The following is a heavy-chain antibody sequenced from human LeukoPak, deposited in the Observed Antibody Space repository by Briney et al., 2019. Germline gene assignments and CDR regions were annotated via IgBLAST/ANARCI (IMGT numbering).Heavy chain of an antibody. D-gene: IGHD6-13*01. V-gene: IGHV1-2*06. CDR3: ARESGGHSSSWYLRNYHYYYYYMDV. CDR2: INPNSGGT. Sequence: ASVKVSCKASGHTFTGYYMHWVRQAPGQGLEWMGRINPNSGGTNYAQKFQGRVTMTRDTSISTAYMELSRLRSDDTAVYYCARESGGHSSSWYLRNYHYYYYYMDVWGKGTTVTVSS. J-gene: IGHJ6*03. CDR1: GHTFTGYY.